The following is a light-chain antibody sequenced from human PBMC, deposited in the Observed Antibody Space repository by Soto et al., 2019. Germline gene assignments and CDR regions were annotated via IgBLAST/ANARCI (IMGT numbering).Light chain of an antibody. CDR3: MQALQTPLIT. CDR1: QGVLHSNGNKY. V-gene: IGKV2-28*01. Sequence: DIVMTQSPLSLPFTPGEPASISWRSSQGVLHSNGNKYLDCYLQKPGQSPQLLIYLGSNRASGVPDRFSGSGSGTDFTLKISRVEAEDVGVYYCMQALQTPLITFGQGTRLEI. CDR2: LGS. J-gene: IGKJ5*01.